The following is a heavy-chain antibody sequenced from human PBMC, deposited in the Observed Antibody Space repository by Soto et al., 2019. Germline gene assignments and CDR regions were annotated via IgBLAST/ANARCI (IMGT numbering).Heavy chain of an antibody. CDR3: ARGRSVRFLEWSYYFDY. Sequence: QVQLVQSGAEVQKPGSSVKVSCKASGGTFRSYAISWVRQAPGQGLEWMGGIIPIFGTANYAQKFQGRVTITADESTSTAYMELSSLRSEDTAVYYCARGRSVRFLEWSYYFDYWGQGTLVTVSS. V-gene: IGHV1-69*01. CDR2: IIPIFGTA. CDR1: GGTFRSYA. D-gene: IGHD3-3*01. J-gene: IGHJ4*02.